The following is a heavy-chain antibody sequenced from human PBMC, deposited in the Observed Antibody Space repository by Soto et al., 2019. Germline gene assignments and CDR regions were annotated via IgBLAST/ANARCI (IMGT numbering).Heavy chain of an antibody. CDR2: IYSGGST. V-gene: IGHV3-66*01. CDR3: ARDPWAADY. Sequence: GGSLRLSCAASGFTVSTKYMSWVRQAPGKGLEWVSVIYSGGSTFYADSVRGRFTISRDNSKNTVNLQMNSLRAEDTAVYYCARDPWAADYWGQGTLVTVSS. CDR1: GFTVSTKY. D-gene: IGHD3-16*01. J-gene: IGHJ4*02.